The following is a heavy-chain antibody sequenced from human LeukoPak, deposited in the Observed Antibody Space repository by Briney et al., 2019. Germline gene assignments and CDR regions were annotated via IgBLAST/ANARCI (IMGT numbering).Heavy chain of an antibody. Sequence: ALVKVSCKASGGTFSSYAISWVRQAPGQGLEWMGWISAYNGNTNYAQKLQGRVTMTTDTSTSTAYMELRSLRSDDTAVYYCARAPYSSRLRSDYWGQGTLVTVSS. J-gene: IGHJ4*02. CDR2: ISAYNGNT. CDR3: ARAPYSSRLRSDY. V-gene: IGHV1-18*01. CDR1: GGTFSSYA. D-gene: IGHD6-13*01.